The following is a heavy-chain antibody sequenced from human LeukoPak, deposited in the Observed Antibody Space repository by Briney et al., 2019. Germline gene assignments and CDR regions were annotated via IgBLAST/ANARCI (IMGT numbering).Heavy chain of an antibody. CDR3: ARDRPGVVPAAYYYYYGMDV. CDR2: ITYTADNT. CDR1: GFTFSGYA. D-gene: IGHD2-2*01. Sequence: AGGSLRLSCVASGFTFSGYAMSWVRQVPGKGLEWVSSITYTADNTYYVDSVKGRFTISRDNSKNSLSLQMNGLRAEDTAVYYCARDRPGVVPAAYYYYYGMDVWGQGTTATVSS. V-gene: IGHV3-23*01. J-gene: IGHJ6*02.